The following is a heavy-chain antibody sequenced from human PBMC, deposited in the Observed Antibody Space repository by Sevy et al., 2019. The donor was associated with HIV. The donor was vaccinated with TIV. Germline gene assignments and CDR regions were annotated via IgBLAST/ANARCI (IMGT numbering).Heavy chain of an antibody. CDR1: GFTFSSYA. J-gene: IGHJ3*02. CDR3: VKDPIAYYYDSSGLGNAFDI. Sequence: GGSLRLSCSASGFTFSSYAMHWVRQAPGKGLEYASAISSNGGSTYYADSVKGRFTISRDNSKNTLYLQMSSLRAEDTAVYYCVKDPIAYYYDSSGLGNAFDIWGQGTMVTVSS. V-gene: IGHV3-64D*06. D-gene: IGHD3-22*01. CDR2: ISSNGGST.